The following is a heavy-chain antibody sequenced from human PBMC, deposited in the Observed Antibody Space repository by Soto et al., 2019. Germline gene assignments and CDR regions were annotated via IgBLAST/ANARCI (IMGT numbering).Heavy chain of an antibody. CDR2: ISSDSRYI. D-gene: IGHD2-15*01. CDR1: GFTLSNYA. CDR3: VRIKLVDFFFINVDVYDMDV. V-gene: IGHV3-48*02. Sequence: EVQLVESGGGLVQPGGSLRLSCAASGFTLSNYAVNWVRQAPGKGLEWVSYISSDSRYIYHGDSVKGRFTISRDNARNSVYLQMNSLRDEDTAVYYCVRIKLVDFFFINVDVYDMDVWGQGTPVTVSS. J-gene: IGHJ6*02.